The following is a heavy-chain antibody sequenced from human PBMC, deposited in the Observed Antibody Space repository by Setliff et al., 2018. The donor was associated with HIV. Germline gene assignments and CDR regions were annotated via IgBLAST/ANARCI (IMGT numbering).Heavy chain of an antibody. J-gene: IGHJ4*02. Sequence: PSETLSLTCNVSGGSISSSSYYWGWIRQPPGKGLEWIGTIYHNGNTNYNPSLKSRVTISADKSKNQFSLKLSSVTAADTAVYYCARGSSGWTFDYWGQGTLVTVSS. CDR1: GGSISSSSYY. D-gene: IGHD6-19*01. V-gene: IGHV4-61*05. CDR2: IYHNGNT. CDR3: ARGSSGWTFDY.